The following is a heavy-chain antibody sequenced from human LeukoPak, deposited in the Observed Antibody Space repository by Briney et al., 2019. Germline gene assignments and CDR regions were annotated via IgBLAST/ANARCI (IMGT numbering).Heavy chain of an antibody. Sequence: SQTLSLTCTVSGGSISSGSYYWSWIRQPAGKGLEWIGRIYTSGSTNYNPSLKSRVTISVDTSKNQFSLKLSSVTAADTAVYYCARVYSSSWYADYWGQGTLVTVSS. CDR2: IYTSGST. CDR1: GGSISSGSYY. J-gene: IGHJ4*02. CDR3: ARVYSSSWYADY. D-gene: IGHD6-13*01. V-gene: IGHV4-61*02.